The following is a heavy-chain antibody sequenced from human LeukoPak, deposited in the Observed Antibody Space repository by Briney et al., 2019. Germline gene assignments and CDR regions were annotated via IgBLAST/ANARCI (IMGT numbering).Heavy chain of an antibody. CDR1: GFTFTCCW. V-gene: IGHV3-7*01. J-gene: IGHJ4*02. CDR2: IKQDGSEK. CDR3: ARVPGRTRYFDY. D-gene: IGHD1-26*01. Sequence: GGSRRLSCAPSGFTFTCCWMSWVRQTPGKGREWVASIKQDGSEKFYADSVKGRFTISRDNAKNSLSLQVNSLRGEDTAVYYCARVPGRTRYFDYWGQGILVTVSS.